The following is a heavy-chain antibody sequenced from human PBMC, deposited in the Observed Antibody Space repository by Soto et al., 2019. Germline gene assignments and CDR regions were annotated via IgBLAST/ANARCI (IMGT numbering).Heavy chain of an antibody. D-gene: IGHD3-9*01. CDR1: GGSISSYY. CDR3: ARAGYYDILTGYYYFDY. Sequence: QVQLQESGPGLEKPSETLSLTCTVSGGSISSYYWSWIRQPPGKGLDWIGYIYYSGSTNYNPSLKTRVTISVDTSKNQFSLKLSSVPAADTAVYYCARAGYYDILTGYYYFDYWGQGTLVTVSS. V-gene: IGHV4-59*01. J-gene: IGHJ4*02. CDR2: IYYSGST.